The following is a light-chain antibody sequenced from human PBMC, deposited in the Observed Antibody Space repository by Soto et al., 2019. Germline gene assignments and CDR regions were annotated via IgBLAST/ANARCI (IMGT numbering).Light chain of an antibody. Sequence: EVVLMQSPGTLSLSPGERATLSCRASQSVTSNRLAWYQQKPGQAPRLLIYYASTRATGIPDRFIGSGSGADLTLTISRLEPEDFAVYYCQQHGGSPLFTFGPGTKVDIK. CDR1: QSVTSNR. V-gene: IGKV3-20*01. J-gene: IGKJ3*01. CDR2: YAS. CDR3: QQHGGSPLFT.